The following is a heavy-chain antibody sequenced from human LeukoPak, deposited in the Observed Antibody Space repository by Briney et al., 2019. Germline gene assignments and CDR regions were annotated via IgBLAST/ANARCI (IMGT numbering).Heavy chain of an antibody. V-gene: IGHV2-5*01. Sequence: SGPTLVKPPQTLTLTCTFSGFSLSTSGVGVGWIRQPPGKALEWLALIYWNDDKRYSPSLKSRLTITKDTSKNQVVLTMTNMDPVDTATYYCAHASYDYVWGSYRLKYFQHWGQGTLVTVSS. CDR3: AHASYDYVWGSYRLKYFQH. CDR1: GFSLSTSGVG. D-gene: IGHD3-16*02. CDR2: IYWNDDK. J-gene: IGHJ1*01.